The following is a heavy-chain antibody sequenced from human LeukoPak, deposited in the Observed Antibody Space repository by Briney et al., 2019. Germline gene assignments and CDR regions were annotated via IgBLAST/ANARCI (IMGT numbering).Heavy chain of an antibody. Sequence: PSETLSLTCTVPGGSVSSLYWSWIRQPPGKGLEWIGYMYYSGSTNYNPSLKSRVTISVDTSKNQFSLKLSSVTAADTAVYYCASAHGTIVGAPFAFDIWGQGTMVTVSS. CDR2: MYYSGST. CDR1: GGSVSSLY. V-gene: IGHV4-59*02. D-gene: IGHD1-26*01. CDR3: ASAHGTIVGAPFAFDI. J-gene: IGHJ3*02.